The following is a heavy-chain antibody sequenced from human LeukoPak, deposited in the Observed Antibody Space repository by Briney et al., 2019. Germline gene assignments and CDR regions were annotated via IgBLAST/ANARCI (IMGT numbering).Heavy chain of an antibody. V-gene: IGHV3-30-3*01. CDR1: GFTFSSYA. J-gene: IGHJ4*02. Sequence: GGSLRLSCAASGFTFSSYAMHWVRQAPGKGLEWVAVISYDGSNKYYADSVKGRFTISRDNSKSTLYLQMNSLRAEDTAVYYCARPPGYYHNFVDYWGQGTLVTVSS. CDR2: ISYDGSNK. CDR3: ARPPGYYHNFVDY. D-gene: IGHD3-22*01.